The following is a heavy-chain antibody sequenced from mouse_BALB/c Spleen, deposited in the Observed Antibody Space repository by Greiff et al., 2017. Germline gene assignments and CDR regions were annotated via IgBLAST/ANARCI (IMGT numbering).Heavy chain of an antibody. CDR1: GFTFSDYG. D-gene: IGHD1-1*01. V-gene: IGHV5-15*02. CDR2: ISNLAYSI. Sequence: EVQVVESGGGLVQPGGSRKLSCAASGFTFSDYGMAWVRQAPGKGPEWVAFISNLAYSIYYADTVTVLCTCSRENAKNTLYLEMSSLRYEDTAMYYCARDQRCSSPWAMDYWGQGTSVTVSS. CDR3: ARDQRCSSPWAMDY. J-gene: IGHJ4*01.